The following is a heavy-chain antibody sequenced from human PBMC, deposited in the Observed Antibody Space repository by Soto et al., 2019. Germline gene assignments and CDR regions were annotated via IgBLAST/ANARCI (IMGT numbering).Heavy chain of an antibody. CDR1: GGTFSSYA. D-gene: IGHD2-15*01. V-gene: IGHV1-69*12. CDR3: ARDRVVVVVAAIHYYVMDV. J-gene: IGHJ6*01. CDR2: IIPIFGTA. Sequence: QVQLVQSGAEVKKPGSSVKVSCKASGGTFSSYAISWVRQAPGQGLEWMGGIIPIFGTANYAQKFQGRVTITADESKRTGCMELRSLRSEDTAVYYCARDRVVVVVAAIHYYVMDVWGQENTVTVSS.